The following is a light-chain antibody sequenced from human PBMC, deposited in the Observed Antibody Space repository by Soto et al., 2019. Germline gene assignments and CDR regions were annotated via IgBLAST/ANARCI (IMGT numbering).Light chain of an antibody. Sequence: EIVLTQSPGTLSLSPGERASLSCRASQSISSSYLAWYQQKPGQAPRLLIHGVSTRATGIPDRFSGSGSGTDFTLTISRLEPEDFAVYYCQQYVTSPYIVGQGTKVDSK. CDR1: QSISSSY. V-gene: IGKV3-20*01. CDR2: GVS. CDR3: QQYVTSPYI. J-gene: IGKJ2*01.